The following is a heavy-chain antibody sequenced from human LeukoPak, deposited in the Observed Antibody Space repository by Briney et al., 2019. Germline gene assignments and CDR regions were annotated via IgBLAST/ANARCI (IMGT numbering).Heavy chain of an antibody. CDR3: ARTMVRGVIGSWFDP. CDR1: GGSISSYY. Sequence: PSETLSLTCTVSGGSISSYYWSWIRQPPGRGLEWVGYVYYSGSTNYNPSLKSRVTISVDTSKNQFSLKLSSVTAADTAVYYCARTMVRGVIGSWFDPRGQGTLVTVSS. J-gene: IGHJ5*02. CDR2: VYYSGST. V-gene: IGHV4-59*08. D-gene: IGHD3-10*01.